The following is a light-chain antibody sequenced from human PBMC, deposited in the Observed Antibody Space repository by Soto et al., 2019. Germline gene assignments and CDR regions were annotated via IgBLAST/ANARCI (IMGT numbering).Light chain of an antibody. J-gene: IGLJ1*01. Sequence: QSALAQPASVSGSPGQSVTISCTGTSSDIGLYDLVSWYLQYPGKAPKLLIYRVNKRPTGVSDRFSASKSGSTASLAISGLPAEDEAAYYCSSYAGVTSYVYGNGTKVTVL. CDR2: RVN. CDR1: SSDIGLYDL. CDR3: SSYAGVTSYV. V-gene: IGLV2-23*02.